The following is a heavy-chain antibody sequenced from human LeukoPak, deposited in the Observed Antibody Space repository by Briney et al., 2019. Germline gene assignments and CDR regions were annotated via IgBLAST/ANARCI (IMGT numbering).Heavy chain of an antibody. CDR1: GGSISSSSYY. CDR3: ARDGYSGTAADY. CDR2: MYYSGTT. D-gene: IGHD5-12*01. Sequence: SETLSLTCTVSGGSISSSSYYWGWIRQPPGKGLEWIGSMYYSGTTYYNPSLKSRVTISVDTSKNQFSLKLSSVTAADTAVYYCARDGYSGTAADYWGQGTLVTVPS. V-gene: IGHV4-39*02. J-gene: IGHJ4*02.